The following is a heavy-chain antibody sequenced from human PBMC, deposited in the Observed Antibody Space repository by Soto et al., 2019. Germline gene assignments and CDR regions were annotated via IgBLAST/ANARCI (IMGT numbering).Heavy chain of an antibody. CDR1: GGSISNYY. Sequence: KPSETLSLTCTVSGGSISNYYWSWIRQPPGKGLEWIGYIYYSGNTNYSPSLKSRVTISVDTSKNQFSLKLSSVTAADTAVYYCARLRSRDYGEIDYWGQGTLVTVSS. J-gene: IGHJ4*02. D-gene: IGHD4-17*01. CDR2: IYYSGNT. V-gene: IGHV4-59*08. CDR3: ARLRSRDYGEIDY.